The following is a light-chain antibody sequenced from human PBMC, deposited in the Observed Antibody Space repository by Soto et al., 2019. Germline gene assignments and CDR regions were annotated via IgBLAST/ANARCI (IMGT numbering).Light chain of an antibody. Sequence: DFQMTQSPSSLSASIGDTVTITCRASQSISRFLNWYQQKPGKSPKLLIYGASNLGTGVPSRFRGSGSGTDYTLTISSLQPEDFATYYCQQSYSPLLTFGGGTKVDIK. V-gene: IGKV1-39*01. CDR1: QSISRF. CDR3: QQSYSPLLT. J-gene: IGKJ4*01. CDR2: GAS.